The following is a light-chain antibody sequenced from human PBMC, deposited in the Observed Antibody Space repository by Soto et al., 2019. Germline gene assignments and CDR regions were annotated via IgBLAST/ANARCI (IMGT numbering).Light chain of an antibody. J-gene: IGKJ1*01. CDR3: QQYHLYTWT. CDR2: GAS. V-gene: IGKV1-16*01. CDR1: QAISSH. Sequence: DIQMTQSPSSLSASVGDRVTITCRASQAISSHLAWFQQKPGKAPKSLMFGASNLRSGVPSRFSGSGSGTVFTFTISSLEPDDFATYYCQQYHLYTWTFGQGTKVEI.